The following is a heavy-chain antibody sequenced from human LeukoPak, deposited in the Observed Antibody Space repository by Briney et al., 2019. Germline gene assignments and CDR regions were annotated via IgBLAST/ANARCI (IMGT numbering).Heavy chain of an antibody. Sequence: ASVKVSCKASGYTFTGYYMHWVRQAPGQGLEWMGWINPNSGGTNYAQKFQGRVTMTRDTSISTAYMELSRLRPDDTAVYYCARDNRGARGVGWFDPWGQGTLVTVSS. D-gene: IGHD3-10*01. J-gene: IGHJ5*02. CDR3: ARDNRGARGVGWFDP. V-gene: IGHV1-2*02. CDR1: GYTFTGYY. CDR2: INPNSGGT.